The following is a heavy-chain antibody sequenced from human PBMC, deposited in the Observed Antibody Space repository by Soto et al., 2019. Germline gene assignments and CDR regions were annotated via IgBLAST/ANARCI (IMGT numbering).Heavy chain of an antibody. Sequence: PSETLSLTCAVYGGSFSGYYWSWIRQPPGKGLEWIGEINHSGSTNYNPSLKSRVTISVDTSKNQFSLKLSSVTAADTAVYYCARGGTDFWSGYIYYYYYYTDVWGKGTTVTDSS. D-gene: IGHD3-3*01. CDR1: GGSFSGYY. CDR3: ARGGTDFWSGYIYYYYYYTDV. V-gene: IGHV4-34*01. CDR2: INHSGST. J-gene: IGHJ6*03.